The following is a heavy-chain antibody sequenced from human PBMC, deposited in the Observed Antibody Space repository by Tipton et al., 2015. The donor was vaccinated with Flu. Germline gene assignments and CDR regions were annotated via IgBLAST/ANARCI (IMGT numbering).Heavy chain of an antibody. J-gene: IGHJ5*02. Sequence: LRLSCTVSGGSIGSYYWNWIRQPPGKGLEWIGYIYYTGSTDYNPSLKSRVTISVDTSKNQFSLKLSSVTAADTAVYYCARRDYSNYVSEPKNCFDPWGQGALVTVSS. CDR2: IYYTGST. CDR1: GGSIGSYY. V-gene: IGHV4-59*01. D-gene: IGHD4-11*01. CDR3: ARRDYSNYVSEPKNCFDP.